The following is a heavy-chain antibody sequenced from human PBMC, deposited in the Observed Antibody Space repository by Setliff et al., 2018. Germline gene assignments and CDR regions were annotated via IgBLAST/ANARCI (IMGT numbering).Heavy chain of an antibody. J-gene: IGHJ6*03. CDR3: ARMSGFQYMDV. D-gene: IGHD3-3*01. V-gene: IGHV3-11*01. CDR2: TSNTGITT. Sequence: GGSLRLSCAASVFTFSDYYMTWIRQAPGKGLECISYTSNTGITTYYADSVRGRFTISRDDAKNSLYLQMNSLRAEDTAVYYCARMSGFQYMDVWGKGTTVTVSS. CDR1: VFTFSDYY.